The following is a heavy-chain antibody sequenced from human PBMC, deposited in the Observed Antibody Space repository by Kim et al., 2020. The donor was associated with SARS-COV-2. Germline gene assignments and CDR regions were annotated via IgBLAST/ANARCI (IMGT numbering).Heavy chain of an antibody. CDR1: GGSFSGYY. J-gene: IGHJ4*02. D-gene: IGHD6-19*01. CDR3: ARASSGWYLIFDY. CDR2: INHSGST. Sequence: SETLSLTCAVYGGSFSGYYWSWIRQPPGKGLEWIGEINHSGSTNYNPSLKSRVTISVDTSKNQFSLKLSSVTAADTAVYYCARASSGWYLIFDYWGQGTLVTVSS. V-gene: IGHV4-34*01.